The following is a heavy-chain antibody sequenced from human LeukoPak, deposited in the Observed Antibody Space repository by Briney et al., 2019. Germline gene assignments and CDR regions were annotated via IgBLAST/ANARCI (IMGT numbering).Heavy chain of an antibody. CDR1: GFTFSSYG. CDR2: ISYDGSNK. J-gene: IGHJ3*02. Sequence: GRSLRLSCAASGFTFSSYGMHWVRQAPGKGLEWVAVISYDGSNKYYADSVKGRFTISRDNSKNTLYLQMNSLRAEDTAVYYCAKGTTHYYDGSGPDAFDIWGQGTMVTVSS. V-gene: IGHV3-30*18. CDR3: AKGTTHYYDGSGPDAFDI. D-gene: IGHD3-22*01.